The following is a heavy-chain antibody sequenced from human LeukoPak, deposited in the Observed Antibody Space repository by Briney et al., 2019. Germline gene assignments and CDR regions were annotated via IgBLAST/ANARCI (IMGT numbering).Heavy chain of an antibody. Sequence: ASVKVSCKXSRYTLTGYYFHWVRHAPRQGLEWMVRINPNSGGTNYAQKFQGRVTMTRDTSISTIYMELGRLRFDDTAVFYCATTGYGGTYDAFDIWGQGTMVTVSS. J-gene: IGHJ3*02. CDR1: RYTLTGYY. CDR2: INPNSGGT. CDR3: ATTGYGGTYDAFDI. V-gene: IGHV1-2*06. D-gene: IGHD4-23*01.